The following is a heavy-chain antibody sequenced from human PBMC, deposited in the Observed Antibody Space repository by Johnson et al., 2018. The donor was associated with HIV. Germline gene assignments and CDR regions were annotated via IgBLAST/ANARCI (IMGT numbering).Heavy chain of an antibody. D-gene: IGHD1-7*01. V-gene: IGHV3-NL1*01. Sequence: HVQLVESGGGLVQPGGSLRLSCAASGFTFSSYAMHWVRQAPGKGLEWVSVIYSGGSTYQADSVKGRFTISRDNSKNTLYLQMNSLKSEDTAVYYCTTDQVGRNYGGKYHIWGQGTMVTVSS. CDR2: IYSGGST. CDR3: TTDQVGRNYGGKYHI. J-gene: IGHJ3*02. CDR1: GFTFSSYA.